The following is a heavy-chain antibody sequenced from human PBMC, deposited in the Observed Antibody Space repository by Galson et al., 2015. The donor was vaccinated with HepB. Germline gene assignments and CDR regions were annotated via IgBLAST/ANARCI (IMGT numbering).Heavy chain of an antibody. CDR2: IWYDGSNK. J-gene: IGHJ4*02. D-gene: IGHD3-22*01. CDR1: GFTFSSYG. Sequence: SLRLSCAASGFTFSSYGMHWVRQAPGKGLEWVAVIWYDGSNKYYADSVKGRFTISRDNSKNTLYLQMSSLRAEDTAVYYCARDLHYYDSSGYSDYWGQGTLVTVSS. CDR3: ARDLHYYDSSGYSDY. V-gene: IGHV3-33*01.